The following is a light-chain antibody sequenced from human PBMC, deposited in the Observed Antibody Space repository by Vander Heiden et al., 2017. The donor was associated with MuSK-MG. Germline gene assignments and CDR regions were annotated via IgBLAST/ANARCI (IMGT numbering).Light chain of an antibody. Sequence: SSELTQDPAVSVALGQTVTLTCQGDSLSSYYASWHQQKPGQAPVLVIYGKNNRPSGIPDRFSGSSSGNTASLTITGAQAEDEADYYCNSRDSSGNPYVFGTGTKVTVL. CDR3: NSRDSSGNPYV. V-gene: IGLV3-19*01. J-gene: IGLJ1*01. CDR2: GKN. CDR1: SLSSYY.